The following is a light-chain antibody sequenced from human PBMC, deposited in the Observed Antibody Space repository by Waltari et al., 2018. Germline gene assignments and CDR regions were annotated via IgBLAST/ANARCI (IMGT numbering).Light chain of an antibody. Sequence: SPEERATLSCRAIQSVDKSLDWYQQKPGQAPRLLIYGASNRATGIPDRFSGGGSGTDFSLNISRLEAEDFVAYHCQHCVSLPVTFGQGTKVEIK. J-gene: IGKJ1*01. CDR2: GAS. CDR3: QHCVSLPVT. V-gene: IGKV3-20*01. CDR1: QSVDKS.